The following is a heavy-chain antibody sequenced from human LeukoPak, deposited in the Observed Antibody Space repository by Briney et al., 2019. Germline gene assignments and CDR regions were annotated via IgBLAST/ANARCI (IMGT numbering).Heavy chain of an antibody. CDR3: ARDYRTTRINSGGGSHQGY. CDR1: GFTSSSHW. V-gene: IGHV3-7*01. D-gene: IGHD6-19*01. Sequence: QSGGSLRLSCAASGFTSSSHWMSWVRQAPGKGLEWVANIKQDGSEKYYVDSVKGRFTISRDNAKNSLYLQMNSLRAEDTAVYYCARDYRTTRINSGGGSHQGYWGQGTLVTVSS. CDR2: IKQDGSEK. J-gene: IGHJ4*02.